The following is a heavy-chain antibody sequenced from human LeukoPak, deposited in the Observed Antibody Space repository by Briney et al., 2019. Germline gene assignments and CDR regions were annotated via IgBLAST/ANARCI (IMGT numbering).Heavy chain of an antibody. CDR3: ATYRQVLLPFES. Sequence: GGSLRLSCAASGFAFSSYAMNWVRQAPGKGLQWVSAISGSGGSTYYADSVRGRFTISRDNSKSTLSLQMNSLRAEDTAIYYCATYRQVLLPFESWGQGTLVTVSS. CDR1: GFAFSSYA. D-gene: IGHD2-8*02. CDR2: ISGSGGST. V-gene: IGHV3-23*01. J-gene: IGHJ4*02.